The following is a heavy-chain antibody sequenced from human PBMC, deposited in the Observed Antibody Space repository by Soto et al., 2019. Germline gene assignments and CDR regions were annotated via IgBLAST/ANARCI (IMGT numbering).Heavy chain of an antibody. CDR2: ISYDGSNK. V-gene: IGHV3-30-3*01. CDR1: GFTFSSYA. D-gene: IGHD4-17*01. J-gene: IGHJ4*02. CDR3: ARDQGDYGDYSCDY. Sequence: QVQLVESGGGVVQPGRSLRLSCAASGFTFSSYAMHWVRQAPGKGLEWVAVISYDGSNKYYADSVKGRFTISRDNSKNTLYLHMNSLRAEDTAVYYCARDQGDYGDYSCDYWGQGTLVTVSS.